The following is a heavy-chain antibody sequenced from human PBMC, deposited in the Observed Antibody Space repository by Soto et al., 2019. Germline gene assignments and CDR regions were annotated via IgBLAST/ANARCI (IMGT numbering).Heavy chain of an antibody. CDR3: AKDIREYSSGWTYFDY. CDR2: ITWNSGSI. Sequence: PVGPLRLSRAASGFDFHGYAMQRVRQGQGKGLEWVSGITWNSGSIDYADSVKGRFTISRDNAKNSLYLQMNSLRPEDTALYYCAKDIREYSSGWTYFDYWGHGTLVTVSS. D-gene: IGHD6-19*01. J-gene: IGHJ4*01. V-gene: IGHV3-9*01. CDR1: GFDFHGYA.